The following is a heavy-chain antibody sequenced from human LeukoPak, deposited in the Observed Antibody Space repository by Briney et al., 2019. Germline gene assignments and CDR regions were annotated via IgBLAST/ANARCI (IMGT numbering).Heavy chain of an antibody. CDR3: ARRTYSSGWSNFDY. CDR1: GGSVSSGSYY. J-gene: IGHJ4*02. V-gene: IGHV4-61*01. CDR2: IYYSGST. Sequence: SETLSLTCTVSGGSVSSGSYYWSWIRQPPGKGLEWIGYIYYSGSTNYNPSPKSRVTISVDTSKNQFSLRLSSVTAADTAVYYCARRTYSSGWSNFDYWGQGTLVTVSS. D-gene: IGHD6-19*01.